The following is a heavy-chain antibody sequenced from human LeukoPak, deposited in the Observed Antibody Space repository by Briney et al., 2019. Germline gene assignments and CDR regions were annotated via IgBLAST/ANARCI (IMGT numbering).Heavy chain of an antibody. CDR3: ARVRYYDSSGYYPDY. D-gene: IGHD3-22*01. V-gene: IGHV4-59*01. CDR1: GGSISSYY. Sequence: PSETLSLTCTVSGGSISSYYWSWIRQPPGKGLESIGYIYYSGSTNYNPSLKSRVTISVDTSKNQFSLKLSSVTAADTAVYYCARVRYYDSSGYYPDYWGQGTLVTVSS. J-gene: IGHJ4*02. CDR2: IYYSGST.